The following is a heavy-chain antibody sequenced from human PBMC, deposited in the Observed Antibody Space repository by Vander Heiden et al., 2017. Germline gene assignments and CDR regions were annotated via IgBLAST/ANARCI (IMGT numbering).Heavy chain of an antibody. CDR1: GFTFSSYG. CDR2: IWYDGSNK. Sequence: QVQLVESGGGVVQPGRSLSLPCAASGFTFSSYGMHWFRQAPGKGLEWVAVIWYDGSNKYYADSVKGRFTISRDNSKNTLYLQMNSLRAEDTAVYYCARGGGYNWNYFDYWGQGTLVTVSS. D-gene: IGHD1-20*01. CDR3: ARGGGYNWNYFDY. V-gene: IGHV3-33*01. J-gene: IGHJ4*02.